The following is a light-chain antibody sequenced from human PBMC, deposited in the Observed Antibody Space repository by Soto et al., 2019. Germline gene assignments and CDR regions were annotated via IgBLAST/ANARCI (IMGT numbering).Light chain of an antibody. CDR3: QQYVSSVT. CDR1: QSVDSSF. J-gene: IGKJ1*01. V-gene: IGKV3-20*01. CDR2: GAS. Sequence: EIVLTQSPGSLSLSPGERATLSCRASQSVDSSFFAWYQQKPGQAPRLLIYGASNRATGIPDRFSGSWSGTDFTLTISRLEPEDFAVYYCQQYVSSVTFGQGTKVEIK.